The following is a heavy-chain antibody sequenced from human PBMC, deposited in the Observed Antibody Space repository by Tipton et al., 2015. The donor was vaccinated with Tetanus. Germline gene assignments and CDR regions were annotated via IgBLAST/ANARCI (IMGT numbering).Heavy chain of an antibody. CDR2: VSGSGGGT. Sequence: SLRLSCAASGFTFSNYAMSWVRQAPGKGLEWVSGVSGSGGGTNYADSVKGRFTISRDNSKNTVYLQMNSLRAKDTAVYFCAKDRGYCTAGSCYGMDVWGQGTTVTVSS. V-gene: IGHV3-23*01. D-gene: IGHD2-8*02. CDR1: GFTFSNYA. CDR3: AKDRGYCTAGSCYGMDV. J-gene: IGHJ6*02.